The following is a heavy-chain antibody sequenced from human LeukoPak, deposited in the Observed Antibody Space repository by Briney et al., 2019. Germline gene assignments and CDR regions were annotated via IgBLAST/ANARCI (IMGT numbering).Heavy chain of an antibody. V-gene: IGHV3-11*01. CDR3: ARGDYGDYVPMYYYGMDV. CDR2: ISSSGSTI. D-gene: IGHD4-17*01. CDR1: GFTFSDYY. J-gene: IGHJ6*02. Sequence: GGSLRLSCAASGFTFSDYYMSWIRKAPGKGLEWVSYISSSGSTIYYADSVKGRFTISRDNAKNPLYLQMNSLRAEDTAVYYCARGDYGDYVPMYYYGMDVWGQGTTVTVSS.